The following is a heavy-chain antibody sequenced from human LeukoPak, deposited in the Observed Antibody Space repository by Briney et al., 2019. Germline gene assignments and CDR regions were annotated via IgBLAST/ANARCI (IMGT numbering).Heavy chain of an antibody. CDR1: GFTFSSFW. CDR2: IKQDGSEK. CDR3: ARRLWALGP. Sequence: GGSLRLSCAASGFTFSSFWMSWVRQAPGKGLEWVANIKQDGSEKHYVDSVKGRFTISRDNAKNSLLLQMNGPRAEDTAVYFCARRLWALGPWGQGTLVTVSS. J-gene: IGHJ5*02. V-gene: IGHV3-7*01. D-gene: IGHD3-16*01.